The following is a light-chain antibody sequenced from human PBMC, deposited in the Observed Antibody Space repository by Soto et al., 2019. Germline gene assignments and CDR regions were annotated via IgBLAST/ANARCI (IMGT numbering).Light chain of an antibody. CDR1: QSVSSSF. CDR2: GAS. V-gene: IGKV3-20*01. J-gene: IGKJ1*01. Sequence: EIVMTQSPATLSVSPGERATLSCRASQSVSSSFLAWYQQKPGQAPRLLIYGASSRATGIPDRFRGSGSGTDFTLTISRLEPEDSAVYYCQQYGSSPRTFGQGTKVEIK. CDR3: QQYGSSPRT.